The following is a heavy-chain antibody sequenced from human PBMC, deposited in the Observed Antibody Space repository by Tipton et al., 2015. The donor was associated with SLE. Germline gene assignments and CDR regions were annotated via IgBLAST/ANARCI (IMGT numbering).Heavy chain of an antibody. CDR2: ISGSGGST. J-gene: IGHJ4*02. V-gene: IGHV3-23*01. D-gene: IGHD6-13*01. Sequence: SLRLSCAASGFTFSSYAMSWVRPAPGKGLAWVSAISGSGGSTYYADSVKGRFTISRDNSKNTLYLQMNSLRAEDTAVYYCANGSYSSSWLDYWGQGTLVTVSS. CDR1: GFTFSSYA. CDR3: ANGSYSSSWLDY.